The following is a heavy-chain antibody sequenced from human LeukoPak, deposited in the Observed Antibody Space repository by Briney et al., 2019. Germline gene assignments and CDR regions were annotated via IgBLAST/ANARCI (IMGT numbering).Heavy chain of an antibody. CDR3: ARVSGSFPLRSDYYYYMDV. CDR1: GGTFSSYA. J-gene: IGHJ6*03. D-gene: IGHD1-26*01. V-gene: IGHV1-69*01. Sequence: SVKVSYKASGGTFSSYAISWVRQAPGQGLEWMGGIIPIFGTANYAQKFQGRVTITADESTSTAYMELSSLRSEDTAVYYCARVSGSFPLRSDYYYYMDVWGKGTTVTVSS. CDR2: IIPIFGTA.